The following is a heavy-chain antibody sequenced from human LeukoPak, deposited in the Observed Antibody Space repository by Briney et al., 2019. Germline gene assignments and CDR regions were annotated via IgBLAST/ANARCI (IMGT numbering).Heavy chain of an antibody. CDR1: GGSIGRSSYY. V-gene: IGHV4-39*07. CDR3: TRGSIAYYYMDV. J-gene: IGHJ6*03. Sequence: SETLSLTCTVSGGSIGRSSYYWGWIRQPPGKGLEWIGNIYYNGNTDYNPSLKSRVTISVDTSKNQFSLKLSSVTAADTAVYYCTRGSIAYYYMDVWGKGTTVTISS. CDR2: IYYNGNT. D-gene: IGHD3-22*01.